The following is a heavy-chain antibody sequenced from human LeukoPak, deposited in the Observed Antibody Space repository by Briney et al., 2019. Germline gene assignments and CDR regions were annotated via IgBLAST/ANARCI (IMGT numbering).Heavy chain of an antibody. D-gene: IGHD6-13*01. V-gene: IGHV3-7*01. CDR2: IKQDGSEK. J-gene: IGHJ4*02. Sequence: GGSLRLSCAASGFSFSTAWMSWVRQAPGKGLEWVANIKQDGSEKYYVDSVKGRFTISRDNAKNSLYLQMNSLRAEDTAVYYCARGIGKGYSYWGQGTLVTVSS. CDR1: GFSFSTAW. CDR3: ARGIGKGYSY.